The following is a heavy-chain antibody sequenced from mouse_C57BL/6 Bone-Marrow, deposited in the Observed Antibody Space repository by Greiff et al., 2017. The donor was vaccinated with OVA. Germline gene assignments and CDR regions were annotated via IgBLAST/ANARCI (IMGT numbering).Heavy chain of an antibody. V-gene: IGHV1-74*01. J-gene: IGHJ3*01. CDR1: GYTFTSYW. Sequence: VQLQQPGAELVKPGASVKVSCKASGYTFTSYWMHWVKQRPGQGLEWIGRIHPSDSDTNYNQKFKGKATLTVDKSSSTAYMQLSSLTSEDSAVYFCARHEDHYGSSYGGFAYWGQGTLVTVSA. D-gene: IGHD1-1*01. CDR3: ARHEDHYGSSYGGFAY. CDR2: IHPSDSDT.